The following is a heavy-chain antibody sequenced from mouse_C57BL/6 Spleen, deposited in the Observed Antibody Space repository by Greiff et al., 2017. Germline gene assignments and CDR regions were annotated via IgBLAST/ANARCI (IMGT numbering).Heavy chain of an antibody. CDR3: ASNYVGAMDY. CDR1: GFTFSDYG. CDR2: ISSGSSTI. Sequence: EVQVVESGGGLVKPGGSLKLSCAASGFTFSDYGMHWVRQAPEKGLEWVAYISSGSSTIYYADTVKGRFTISRDNAKNTLFLQMTSLRSEDTAMYYCASNYVGAMDYWGQGTSVTVSS. V-gene: IGHV5-17*01. J-gene: IGHJ4*01. D-gene: IGHD2-1*01.